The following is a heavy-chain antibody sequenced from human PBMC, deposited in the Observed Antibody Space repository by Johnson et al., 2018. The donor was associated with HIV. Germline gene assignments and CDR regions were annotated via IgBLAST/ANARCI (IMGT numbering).Heavy chain of an antibody. CDR3: ARDGSLGGGLHDAFDI. V-gene: IGHV3-66*01. J-gene: IGHJ3*02. Sequence: VQLVESGGGVVQPGGSLRLSCAASGFIVRSNYMNWVRQAPGKGLEWVSVIYSGGDTYYSDSVKGRFTISRDTSKNTLYLQMNSLRVEDTAVYYCARDGSLGGGLHDAFDIWGPGTMVTVSS. CDR1: GFIVRSNY. CDR2: IYSGGDT. D-gene: IGHD3-16*01.